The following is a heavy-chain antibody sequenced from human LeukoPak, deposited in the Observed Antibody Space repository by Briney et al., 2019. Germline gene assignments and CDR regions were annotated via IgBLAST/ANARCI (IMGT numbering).Heavy chain of an antibody. Sequence: GESLKISCKGSGYSFTTYWIAWVRQMPGKGLEWMGIIYPGDSITKYNPSFQGQVTISTDKSISTAYLQWSSLKASDTAMYYCARAHTLDRITKYYFDYWGQGTLVTVSS. D-gene: IGHD5-24*01. CDR3: ARAHTLDRITKYYFDY. CDR2: IYPGDSIT. V-gene: IGHV5-51*01. CDR1: GYSFTTYW. J-gene: IGHJ4*02.